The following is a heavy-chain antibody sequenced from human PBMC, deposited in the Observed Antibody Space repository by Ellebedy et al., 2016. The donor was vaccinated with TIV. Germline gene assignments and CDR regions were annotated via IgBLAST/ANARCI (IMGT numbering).Heavy chain of an antibody. CDR3: AKEVGSTVQLWGYMDV. Sequence: GESLKISXVASGFRFSSYGMHWVRQAPGKGLEWVAVISYDGSNKRYADSVKGRFTISRGRFKNTVYLQMNSLRVEDTAVYYCAKEVGSTVQLWGYMDVWGKGTTVTVSS. CDR1: GFRFSSYG. D-gene: IGHD5-18*01. J-gene: IGHJ6*03. V-gene: IGHV3-30*18. CDR2: ISYDGSNK.